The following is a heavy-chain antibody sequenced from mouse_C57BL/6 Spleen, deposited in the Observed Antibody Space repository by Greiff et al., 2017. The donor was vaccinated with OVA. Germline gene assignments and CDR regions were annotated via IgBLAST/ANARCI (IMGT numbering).Heavy chain of an antibody. CDR2: IWWDDDK. Sequence: QVTLKVCGPGILQPSQTLSLTCSFSGFSLSTFGMGVGWIRQPSGKGLEWLAHIWWDDDKYYNPALKSRLTISTDTYKTQVFLKIANVDTADTATYYCARIYDGYQRGKGHYAMDYWGQGTSVTVSS. J-gene: IGHJ4*01. CDR3: ARIYDGYQRGKGHYAMDY. V-gene: IGHV8-8*01. D-gene: IGHD2-3*01. CDR1: GFSLSTFGMG.